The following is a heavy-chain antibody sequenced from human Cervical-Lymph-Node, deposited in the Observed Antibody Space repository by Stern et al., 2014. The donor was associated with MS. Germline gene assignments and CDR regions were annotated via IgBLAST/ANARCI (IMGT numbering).Heavy chain of an antibody. CDR2: ISYHGSNK. J-gene: IGHJ4*02. D-gene: IGHD6-19*01. CDR1: GFTFSSYG. Sequence: VQLVESGGGVVQPGGSLRLSCAASGFTFSSYGMHWVRQAPGQGLEWVAGISYHGSNKYYADSVKGRFTISRDNSKNTLYLQMNSLRAEDTAVYYCAKDRGHGSGWLHSFDYLGQGTLVTVSS. CDR3: AKDRGHGSGWLHSFDY. V-gene: IGHV3-30*18.